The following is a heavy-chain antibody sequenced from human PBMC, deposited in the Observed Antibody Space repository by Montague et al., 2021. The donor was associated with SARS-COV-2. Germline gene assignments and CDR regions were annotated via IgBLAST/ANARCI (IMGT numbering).Heavy chain of an antibody. CDR3: AREGLSGSYYGFLDY. V-gene: IGHV3-30-3*01. J-gene: IGHJ4*02. Sequence: SLRLSLAASGITFSSYAMHWVRQAPGKGPEWVAVISYDGSNKYYADPVKGRFTISRDNSKNTLYLQMNSLRAEDTAVYYCAREGLSGSYYGFLDYWGQGTLVTVSS. CDR2: ISYDGSNK. D-gene: IGHD3-10*01. CDR1: GITFSSYA.